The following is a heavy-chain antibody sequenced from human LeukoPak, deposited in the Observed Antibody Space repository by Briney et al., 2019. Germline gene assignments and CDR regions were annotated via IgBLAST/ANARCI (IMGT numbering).Heavy chain of an antibody. V-gene: IGHV3-48*04. CDR1: GFAFSNYA. CDR3: ARESSRGPSTYFDY. D-gene: IGHD3-16*02. CDR2: ISSSGSTI. Sequence: PGGSLRLSCTTSGFAFSNYAMNWVRQAPGKGLEWVSYISSSGSTIYYADSVKGRFTISRDNAKNSLYLQMNSLRAEDTAVYYCARESSRGPSTYFDYWGQGTLVTVSS. J-gene: IGHJ4*02.